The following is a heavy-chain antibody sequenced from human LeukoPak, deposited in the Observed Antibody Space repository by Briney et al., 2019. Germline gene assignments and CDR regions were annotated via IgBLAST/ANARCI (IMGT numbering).Heavy chain of an antibody. D-gene: IGHD2-2*01. CDR2: ISAYNGNT. CDR1: GYTFTSYG. CDR3: ARTGCSSTSCHPGAFDI. Sequence: ATVEVSCKASGYTFTSYGISWVRQAPGQGLEWMGWISAYNGNTNYAQKLQGRVTMTTDTSTSTAYMELRSLRSDDTAVYYCARTGCSSTSCHPGAFDIWGQGTMVTVSS. V-gene: IGHV1-18*01. J-gene: IGHJ3*02.